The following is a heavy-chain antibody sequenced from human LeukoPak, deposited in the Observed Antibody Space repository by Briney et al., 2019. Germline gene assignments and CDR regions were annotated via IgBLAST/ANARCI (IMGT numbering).Heavy chain of an antibody. CDR3: VRDGFSGAAFDI. CDR1: GFSFSSYW. V-gene: IGHV3-74*01. D-gene: IGHD3-10*01. CDR2: ISSDGTRT. Sequence: GGSLRLSCAAAGFSFSSYWMYWVGQAPGKGLEWVSHISSDGTRTSYADSVKGRITISRDNAKNTLYVQMNSLRAEDTAVYYCVRDGFSGAAFDIWGQGTMVSVSS. J-gene: IGHJ3*02.